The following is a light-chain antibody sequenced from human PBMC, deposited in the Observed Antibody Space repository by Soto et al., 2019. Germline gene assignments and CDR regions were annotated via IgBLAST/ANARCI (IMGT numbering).Light chain of an antibody. CDR1: SSNIGAGYD. V-gene: IGLV1-40*01. CDR3: QSYDSSLSGFVV. CDR2: GNS. Sequence: QSVLTQRPSVSGAPGQRVTISCTGSSSNIGAGYDVHWYQQLPGTAPKLLIYGNSNRPSGVPDRFSGSKSGTSASLAITGLQAEDEADSYCQSYDSSLSGFVVFGGGTKLTVL. J-gene: IGLJ2*01.